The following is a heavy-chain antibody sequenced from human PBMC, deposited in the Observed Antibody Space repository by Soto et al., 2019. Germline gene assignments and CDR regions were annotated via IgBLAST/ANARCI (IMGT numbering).Heavy chain of an antibody. D-gene: IGHD6-13*01. J-gene: IGHJ3*02. CDR3: ARQYSRSRDAFEI. Sequence: GESLKISCKGSGYSFTSYWIGWVRPMPGKGLEWMGIIYPGDSDTRYSPSFQGQVTISADKSISTAYLQWSSLKASDTAMYYCARQYSRSRDAFEIWGQGSMVTVSS. V-gene: IGHV5-51*01. CDR2: IYPGDSDT. CDR1: GYSFTSYW.